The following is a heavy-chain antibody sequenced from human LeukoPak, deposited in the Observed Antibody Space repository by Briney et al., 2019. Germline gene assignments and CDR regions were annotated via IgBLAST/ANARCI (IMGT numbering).Heavy chain of an antibody. J-gene: IGHJ6*04. CDR2: IKQDGSEK. CDR3: ARVGSSSWFYYYYGMDV. D-gene: IGHD6-13*01. Sequence: GGSLRLSCAASGFTFSSYWMSWVRQAPGKGLEWVANIKQDGSEKYYVDSVKGRFTISRDNAKNSLYLQMNSLRGEDTAVYYCARVGSSSWFYYYYGMDVWGKGTTVTVSS. CDR1: GFTFSSYW. V-gene: IGHV3-7*03.